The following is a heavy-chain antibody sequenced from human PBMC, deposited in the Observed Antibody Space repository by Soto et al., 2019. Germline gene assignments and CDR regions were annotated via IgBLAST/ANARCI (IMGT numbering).Heavy chain of an antibody. V-gene: IGHV1-8*01. CDR3: ARDRIVGATLYYYYGMDV. CDR2: MNPNSGNT. CDR1: GYTFTSYD. D-gene: IGHD1-26*01. Sequence: ASVKVSCKASGYTFTSYDINWVRQATGQGLEWMGWMNPNSGNTGYAQKFQGRVTMTRNTSISTAYMELSSLRSEDTAVYYCARDRIVGATLYYYYGMDVWGQGTTVTVSS. J-gene: IGHJ6*02.